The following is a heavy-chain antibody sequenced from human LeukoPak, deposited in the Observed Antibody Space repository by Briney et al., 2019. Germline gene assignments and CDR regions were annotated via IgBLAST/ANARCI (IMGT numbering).Heavy chain of an antibody. CDR3: ARGSRGGGSCRDCFDY. V-gene: IGHV4-61*02. D-gene: IGHD2-15*01. J-gene: IGHJ4*02. CDR2: IYTSGST. CDR1: GGSISSGNYY. Sequence: KSSETLSLTCTVSGGSISSGNYYWSWIRQPAGKGLEWIGRIYTSGSTNYNPSLKSRVTISVDTSKNQFSLKLSSVTAADTAVYYCARGSRGGGSCRDCFDYWGQGTLVTVSS.